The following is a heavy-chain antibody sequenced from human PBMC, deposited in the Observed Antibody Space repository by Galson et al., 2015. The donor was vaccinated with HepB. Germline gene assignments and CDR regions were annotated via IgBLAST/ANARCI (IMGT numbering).Heavy chain of an antibody. D-gene: IGHD3-10*01. J-gene: IGHJ5*02. V-gene: IGHV7-4-1*02. Sequence: SCKASGYLFTDHPINWVRQAPGQGLEWMGWINTDTGNPTYAQGFTGRFVFSLDTSVSTAYLQINRLLPEDTAVYYCARTPHFASGSLRNAWLEPWGQGTLVTVSS. CDR1: GYLFTDHP. CDR2: INTDTGNP. CDR3: ARTPHFASGSLRNAWLEP.